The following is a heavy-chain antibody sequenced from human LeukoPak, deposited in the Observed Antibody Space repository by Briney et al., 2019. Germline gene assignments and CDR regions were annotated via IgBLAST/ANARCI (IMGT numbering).Heavy chain of an antibody. CDR3: ARNTMLPVLRKQLTRFDP. CDR2: IYSSGST. J-gene: IGHJ5*02. D-gene: IGHD3-10*02. Sequence: SETLSLTCTVSGVSISSSSYYWGWIRQPPGKGLEWIGSIYSSGSTFYSPSLKSRVTISVDTSKNQFSPKLSSVTAADTAVYYCARNTMLPVLRKQLTRFDPWGQGTLVTVSS. CDR1: GVSISSSSYY. V-gene: IGHV4-39*01.